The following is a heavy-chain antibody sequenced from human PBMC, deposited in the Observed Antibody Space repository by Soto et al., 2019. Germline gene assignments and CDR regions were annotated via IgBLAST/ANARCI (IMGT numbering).Heavy chain of an antibody. CDR3: AKDREYYDSSGYSHYLDY. CDR1: GFTFSSYG. CDR2: ISYDGSNK. J-gene: IGHJ4*02. Sequence: GGSLRLSCAASGFTFSSYGMHWVRQAPFKGLEWVAVISYDGSNKYYADSVKGRFTISRDNSKNTLYLQMNSLRAEDTAVYYCAKDREYYDSSGYSHYLDYWGQGTLVTVPQ. D-gene: IGHD3-22*01. V-gene: IGHV3-30*18.